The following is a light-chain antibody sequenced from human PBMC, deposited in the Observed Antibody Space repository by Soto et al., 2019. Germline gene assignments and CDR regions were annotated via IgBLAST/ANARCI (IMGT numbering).Light chain of an antibody. CDR1: QSISDT. J-gene: IGKJ5*01. V-gene: IGKV3-15*01. CDR3: HQYNSWLRT. CDR2: GAS. Sequence: IGMKQSPSTVSVSPGGRATLSCRASQSISDTLAWYQHKPGQAPSLLIYGASSRATGIPARFSGSGSGTEFTLTISSLQSEDFAVYFCHQYNSWLRTFGQGTRLEIK.